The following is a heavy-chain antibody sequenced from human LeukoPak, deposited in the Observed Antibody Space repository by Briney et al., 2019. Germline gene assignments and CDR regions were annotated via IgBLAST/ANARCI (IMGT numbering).Heavy chain of an antibody. D-gene: IGHD3-22*01. CDR2: IYYSGST. V-gene: IGHV4-39*01. Sequence: PSETLSLTCTVSGGSISSSSYYWGWIRQPPGKGLEWIGSIYYSGSTYYHPSLKSRVTISVDTSKNQFSLKLSSVTAADTAVYYCARQTDSSGYYYWYFDLWGRGTLVTVSS. J-gene: IGHJ2*01. CDR1: GGSISSSSYY. CDR3: ARQTDSSGYYYWYFDL.